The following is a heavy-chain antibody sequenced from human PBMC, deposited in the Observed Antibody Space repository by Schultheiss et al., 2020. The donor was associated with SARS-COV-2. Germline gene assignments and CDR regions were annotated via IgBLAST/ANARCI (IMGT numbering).Heavy chain of an antibody. CDR2: ISYDGSNK. CDR3: ARPQGFNAFDI. CDR1: GFTFSSYG. J-gene: IGHJ3*02. V-gene: IGHV3-30*03. Sequence: GGSLRLSCAASGFTFSSYGMHWVRQAPGKGLEWVAVISYDGSNKYYADSVKGRFTISRDNAKKTLYLQMNSLRAEDTAVYYCARPQGFNAFDIWGQGTMVTVSS.